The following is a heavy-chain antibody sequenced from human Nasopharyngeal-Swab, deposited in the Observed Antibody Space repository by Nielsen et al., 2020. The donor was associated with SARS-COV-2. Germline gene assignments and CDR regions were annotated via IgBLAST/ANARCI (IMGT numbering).Heavy chain of an antibody. CDR1: GFTFSSYW. CDR3: AREYYYGSGSYCSWEYFYGMDV. CDR2: INSDGSST. Sequence: GGSLRLSCEASGFTFSSYWMHWVRQAPGKGLVWVSRINSDGSSTSYADYVKGRFTISRDNAKNTLYLQMNSLRAEDTAVYYCAREYYYGSGSYCSWEYFYGMDVWGQGTTVTVSS. V-gene: IGHV3-74*01. J-gene: IGHJ6*02. D-gene: IGHD3-10*01.